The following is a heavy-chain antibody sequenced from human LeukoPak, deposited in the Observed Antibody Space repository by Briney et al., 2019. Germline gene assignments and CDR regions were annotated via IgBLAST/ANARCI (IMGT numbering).Heavy chain of an antibody. D-gene: IGHD3-22*01. Sequence: SVKVSCKASGGTFSSYAISWVRQAPGQGLEWMGGIIPIFGTANYAQKFQGRVTITADESTSTAYMELSSLRSEDTAVYYCARERINYYDSSGSDPDYWGQGTLVTVSS. V-gene: IGHV1-69*13. J-gene: IGHJ4*02. CDR2: IIPIFGTA. CDR1: GGTFSSYA. CDR3: ARERINYYDSSGSDPDY.